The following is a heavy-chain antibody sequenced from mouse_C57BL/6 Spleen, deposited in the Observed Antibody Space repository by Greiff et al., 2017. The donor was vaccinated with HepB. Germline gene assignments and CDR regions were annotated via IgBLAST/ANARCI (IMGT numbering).Heavy chain of an antibody. CDR3: AGDYSYYFDY. Sequence: AQLQQSGPELVKPGASVKISCKASGYSFTSYYIHWVKQRPGQGLEWIGWIYPGSGNTKYNEKFKGKATLTADTSSSTAYMQLSSLTSDDSAVYYCAGDYSYYFDYWGQGTTLTVSS. D-gene: IGHD1-1*01. CDR1: GYSFTSYY. J-gene: IGHJ2*01. V-gene: IGHV1-66*01. CDR2: IYPGSGNT.